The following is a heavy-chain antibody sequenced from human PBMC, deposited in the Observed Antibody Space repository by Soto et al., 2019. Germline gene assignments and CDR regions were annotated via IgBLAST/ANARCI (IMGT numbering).Heavy chain of an antibody. J-gene: IGHJ5*01. CDR2: TYYRSKWHI. CDR3: VRLVGKSWLDS. Sequence: QVQLQQSGPGLVKTSQALSLTCAISGDSVSSNDATWDWIRQSPSRGLEWLGRTYYRSKWHIDYEVAVKSRITITPAPANSRRSLQRNSVTPDDTAVYYSVRLVGKSWLDSWGPGTLVSVSS. CDR1: GDSVSSNDAT. D-gene: IGHD2-2*01. V-gene: IGHV6-1*01.